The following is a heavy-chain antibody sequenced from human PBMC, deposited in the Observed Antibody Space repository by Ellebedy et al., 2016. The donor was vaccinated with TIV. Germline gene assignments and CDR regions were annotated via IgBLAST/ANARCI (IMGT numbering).Heavy chain of an antibody. D-gene: IGHD3-10*01. J-gene: IGHJ4*01. CDR2: ISDTGNI. V-gene: IGHV4-59*01. Sequence: MPSETLSLTCTVSGSSISSYFWSWIWPPPGKGLEWIGYISDTGNINYNPSLKSRVTIPLDTSRSQFSLSLTSVTAADTAVYFCARDRRGSYDFWGHGTLIAVSS. CDR3: ARDRRGSYDF. CDR1: GSSISSYF.